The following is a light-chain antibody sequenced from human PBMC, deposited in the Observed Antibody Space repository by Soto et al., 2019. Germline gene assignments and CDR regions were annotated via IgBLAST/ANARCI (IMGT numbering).Light chain of an antibody. Sequence: QLVLTQPPSASGTPGQRVTISCSGSSSNIGSNYVYWYQQLPGTAPKLLIYRNNQRPSGISNRFSGSKSDNTASLTISGLRPEDEADYYCASFSSGSTFVFGGGTKLTVL. CDR2: RNN. J-gene: IGLJ2*01. CDR3: ASFSSGSTFV. CDR1: SSNIGSNY. V-gene: IGLV1-47*01.